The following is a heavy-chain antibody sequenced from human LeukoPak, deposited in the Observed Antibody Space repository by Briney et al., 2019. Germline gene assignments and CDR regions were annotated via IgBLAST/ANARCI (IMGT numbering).Heavy chain of an antibody. D-gene: IGHD6-6*01. Sequence: ASVKVSCKASGYTFTGYYMHWVRQAPGQGLEWMGWINPNSGGTNYAQKFQGRVTITRDTSISTAYMELSRLRSDDTAVYYCATLRGYSSSASSFDYWGQGTLVTVSS. CDR3: ATLRGYSSSASSFDY. CDR1: GYTFTGYY. V-gene: IGHV1-2*02. CDR2: INPNSGGT. J-gene: IGHJ4*02.